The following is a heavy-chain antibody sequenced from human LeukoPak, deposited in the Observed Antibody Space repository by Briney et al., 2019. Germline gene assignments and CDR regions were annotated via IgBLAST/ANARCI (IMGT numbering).Heavy chain of an antibody. J-gene: IGHJ4*02. V-gene: IGHV4-30-4*01. CDR3: AREAGFDDSSGYYYSFDY. D-gene: IGHD3-22*01. CDR1: GGSISSGDYY. CDR2: IYYSGST. Sequence: SQTLSLTCTVSGGSISSGDYYWSWIRQPPGKGLEWIGYIYYSGSTYYNPSLKSRVTLSVDTSKNQFSLKLSSVTAADTAVYYCAREAGFDDSSGYYYSFDYWGQGTLVTVSS.